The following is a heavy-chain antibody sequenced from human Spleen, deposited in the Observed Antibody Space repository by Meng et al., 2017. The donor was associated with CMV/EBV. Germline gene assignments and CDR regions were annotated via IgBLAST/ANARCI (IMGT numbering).Heavy chain of an antibody. CDR3: ARDSSPNYYDSSGSFDY. CDR1: GFTFSTYG. V-gene: IGHV3-30*02. D-gene: IGHD3-22*01. CDR2: IRYDGSNK. J-gene: IGHJ4*02. Sequence: GGSLRLSCAASGFTFSTYGMHWVRQAPGKGLEWVAFIRYDGSNKYYADSVKGRFTISRDNSKNMLYLQMNSLRAEDTAVYYCARDSSPNYYDSSGSFDYWGQGTLVTVSS.